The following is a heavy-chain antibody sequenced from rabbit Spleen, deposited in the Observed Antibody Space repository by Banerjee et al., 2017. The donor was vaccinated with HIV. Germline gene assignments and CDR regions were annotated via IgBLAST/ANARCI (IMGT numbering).Heavy chain of an antibody. CDR1: WFSFRSLSW. CDR2: IYAGGSGST. Sequence: EQLVEAGGGLVQPAGSLTLTCKDSWFSFRSLSWLCWVLQAPGEGLEWISFIYAGGSGSTAYASWAKGRFTISKTSSTTVTLQMTRLTAADTATYFCARDTGSSFSSYGMDLWGPGTLVTVS. J-gene: IGHJ6*01. CDR3: ARDTGSSFSSYGMDL. D-gene: IGHD8-1*01. V-gene: IGHV1S45*01.